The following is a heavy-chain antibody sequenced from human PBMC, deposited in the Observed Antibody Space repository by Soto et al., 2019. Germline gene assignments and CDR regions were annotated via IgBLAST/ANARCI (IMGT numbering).Heavy chain of an antibody. D-gene: IGHD4-4*01. V-gene: IGHV1-69*06. CDR3: ARAGATVTYYCIDV. CDR2: IIPIFGTA. Sequence: ASVKVSCKASGGTFSSYAISWVRQAPGQGLEWMGGIIPIFGTANYAQKFQGRVTITADKSTSTAYMGLSSLRSEDTAVYYCARAGATVTYYCIDVWGQGRTVTVSS. J-gene: IGHJ6*01. CDR1: GGTFSSYA.